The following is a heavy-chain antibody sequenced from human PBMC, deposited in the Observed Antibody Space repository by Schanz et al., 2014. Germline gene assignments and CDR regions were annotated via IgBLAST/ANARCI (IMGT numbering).Heavy chain of an antibody. CDR2: INPTGGST. J-gene: IGHJ5*02. CDR3: ARDPLSGYCTSTSCYTLSDWFDP. CDR1: GYTFISYF. V-gene: IGHV1-46*01. D-gene: IGHD2-2*02. Sequence: QVQLVQSGAEVKKPGASVKVSCKASGYTFISYFIHWVRQAPGQGLEWMGIINPTGGSTSYAQRFQGRVTMTTDTSTRTAYMELRSLRTDDTAVYCCARDPLSGYCTSTSCYTLSDWFDPWGQGTLVTVSS.